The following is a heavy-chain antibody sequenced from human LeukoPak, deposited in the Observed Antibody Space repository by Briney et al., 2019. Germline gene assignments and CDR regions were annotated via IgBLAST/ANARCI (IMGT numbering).Heavy chain of an antibody. V-gene: IGHV3-74*01. D-gene: IGHD1-26*01. Sequence: QPGGSLRLSCVASGFTFWKSWLHWVREAPGKGLGWVSRINPDEESTSYADSVRCRFTISRDNAKNTLYLQMNSLRAEDTAVYYCLTILEATIDALDIWGQGTMVTVSS. CDR3: LTILEATIDALDI. J-gene: IGHJ3*02. CDR1: GFTFWKSW. CDR2: INPDEEST.